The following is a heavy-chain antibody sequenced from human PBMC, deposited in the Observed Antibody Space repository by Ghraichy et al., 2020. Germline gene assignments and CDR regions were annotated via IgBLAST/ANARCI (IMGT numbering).Heavy chain of an antibody. CDR2: ISSSSSYI. Sequence: GGSLRLSCAASGFTFSSYSMNWVRQAPGKGLEWVSSISSSSSYIYYADSVKGRFTISRDNAKNSLYLQMNSLRAEDTAVYYCARGTEPIFGVVITYYYYYYGMDVWGQGTTVTVSS. CDR3: ARGTEPIFGVVITYYYYYYGMDV. CDR1: GFTFSSYS. V-gene: IGHV3-21*01. D-gene: IGHD3-3*01. J-gene: IGHJ6*02.